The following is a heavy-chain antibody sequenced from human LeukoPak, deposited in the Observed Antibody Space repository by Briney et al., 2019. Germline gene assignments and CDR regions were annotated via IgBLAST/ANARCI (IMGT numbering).Heavy chain of an antibody. CDR1: GGSISSSSYY. CDR3: ARDHGFGELDY. V-gene: IGHV4-39*07. J-gene: IGHJ4*02. D-gene: IGHD3-10*01. CDR2: IYYSGST. Sequence: SETLSLTCTVSGGSISSSSYYWGWIRQPPGKGLEWIGSIYYSGSTYYNPSLKSRVTISVDTSKNQFSLKLSSVTAADTAVYYCARDHGFGELDYWGQGTLVTVSS.